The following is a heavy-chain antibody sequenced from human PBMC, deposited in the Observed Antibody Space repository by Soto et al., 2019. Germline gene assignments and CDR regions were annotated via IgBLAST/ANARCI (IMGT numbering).Heavy chain of an antibody. V-gene: IGHV3-33*01. CDR3: AIDGQSQAPYALDF. Sequence: PGGSLRLSCLTSGFTFSGHAMHWVRQAPGKGLEWLTQIWYGGSNKYYADSVKGRFTVSRDKSKNTLYLQMDSLRVEDTAVYYCAIDGQSQAPYALDFWGQGTPVTVSS. J-gene: IGHJ6*02. CDR2: IWYGGSNK. D-gene: IGHD6-19*01. CDR1: GFTFSGHA.